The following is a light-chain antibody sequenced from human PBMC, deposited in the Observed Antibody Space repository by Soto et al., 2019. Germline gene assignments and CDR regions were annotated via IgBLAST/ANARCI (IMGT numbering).Light chain of an antibody. CDR1: QSINGN. V-gene: IGKV3-15*01. CDR3: QQYNNWYS. CDR2: ATS. Sequence: EIVMTQSPATLSVSPGERATLSCRASQSINGNLAWYQRKPGQAPRLLMYATSVRATGIPARFSGSGSGTEYTLTISSLQSEDSAVFYCQQYNNWYSFGQGTKLEIK. J-gene: IGKJ2*03.